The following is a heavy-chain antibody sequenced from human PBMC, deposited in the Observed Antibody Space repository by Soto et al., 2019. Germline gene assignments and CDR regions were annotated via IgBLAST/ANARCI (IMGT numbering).Heavy chain of an antibody. D-gene: IGHD3-22*01. CDR1: GGTFSSYA. J-gene: IGHJ5*02. V-gene: IGHV1-69*13. CDR2: IIPIFGTA. Sequence: SVKVSCKASGGTFSSYAISWVRQAPGQGLEWMGGIIPIFGTANYAQKFQGRVTITADESTSTAYMELNSLRAEDTAVYYCARDPQGFLLPPGTFAPWGQGTLVTVSS. CDR3: ARDPQGFLLPPGTFAP.